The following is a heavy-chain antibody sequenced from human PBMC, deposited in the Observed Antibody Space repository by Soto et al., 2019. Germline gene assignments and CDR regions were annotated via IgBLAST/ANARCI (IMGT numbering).Heavy chain of an antibody. V-gene: IGHV3-23*01. Sequence: EVQLLESGGGLVQPGGSLRLSCAASGFTFSSYTMTWVRQAPGKGLEWVAAIGSSGGNTDYADSVKGRFTISRDNSKNTLYLQMSRLRAEDTALYYCAKDGGSSYYYYMDVCGKGTTRTVSS. J-gene: IGHJ6*03. CDR2: IGSSGGNT. CDR1: GFTFSSYT. CDR3: AKDGGSSYYYYMDV. D-gene: IGHD2-15*01.